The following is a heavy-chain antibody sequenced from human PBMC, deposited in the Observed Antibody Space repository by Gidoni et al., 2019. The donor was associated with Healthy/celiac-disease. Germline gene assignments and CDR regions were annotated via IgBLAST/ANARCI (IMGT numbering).Heavy chain of an antibody. CDR3: TLTYYYDSSGRGYAFDI. Sequence: EVQLVESGGGLVQPGGSLKLSCAASGFTFSGSAMHWVRQASGKGLEWVGRIRSKANSYATAYAASVKGRFTISRDDSKNTAYLQMNSLKTEDTAVYYCTLTYYYDSSGRGYAFDIWGQGTMVTVSS. J-gene: IGHJ3*02. CDR1: GFTFSGSA. CDR2: IRSKANSYAT. D-gene: IGHD3-22*01. V-gene: IGHV3-73*02.